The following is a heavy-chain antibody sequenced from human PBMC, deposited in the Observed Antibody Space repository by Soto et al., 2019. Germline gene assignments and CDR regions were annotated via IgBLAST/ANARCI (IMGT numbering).Heavy chain of an antibody. CDR2: INHSGRT. Sequence: QVQLQQWGAGLLKPSETLSLTCAVYGGSFSGYYWSWIRQPPGKGLEWIGEINHSGRTNYNPSLKSRVTISVDTSKNQFSLKLSSVTAADTAVYYCARGIAVAGRFRGIDYWGQGTLVTVSS. J-gene: IGHJ4*02. D-gene: IGHD6-19*01. CDR3: ARGIAVAGRFRGIDY. V-gene: IGHV4-34*01. CDR1: GGSFSGYY.